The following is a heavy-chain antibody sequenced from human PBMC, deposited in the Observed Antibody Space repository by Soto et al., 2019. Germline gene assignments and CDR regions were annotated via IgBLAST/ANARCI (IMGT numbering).Heavy chain of an antibody. CDR1: GGSISSSNW. J-gene: IGHJ3*02. Sequence: SETLSLTCAVSGGSISSSNWWSWVRQPPGKGLEWIGEIYHSGSTNYNPSLKSRVTISVDKSKNQFSLKLSSVTAADTAVYYCARDFHLPFSYYDYVWGSYRYGNAFDIWGQGTMVTVSS. D-gene: IGHD3-16*02. CDR2: IYHSGST. CDR3: ARDFHLPFSYYDYVWGSYRYGNAFDI. V-gene: IGHV4-4*02.